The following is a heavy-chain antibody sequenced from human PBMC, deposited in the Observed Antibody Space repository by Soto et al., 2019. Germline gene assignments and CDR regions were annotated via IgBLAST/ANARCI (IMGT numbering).Heavy chain of an antibody. Sequence: LSLTCTVSADSSTISDSYWGWLRQPPGKGLQWIGSSSYNGGTFYNPSLKGRVAISVDPSKKHSSLQVTSVSAADTAVYYCARHRIEVVWRGFDYWCQGSPVTVSS. J-gene: IGHJ4*02. CDR1: ADSSTISDSY. CDR2: SSYNGGT. D-gene: IGHD1-1*01. CDR3: ARHRIEVVWRGFDY. V-gene: IGHV4-39*01.